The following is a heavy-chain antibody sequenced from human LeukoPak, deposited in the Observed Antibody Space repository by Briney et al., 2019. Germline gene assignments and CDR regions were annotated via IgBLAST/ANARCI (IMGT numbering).Heavy chain of an antibody. Sequence: GRSLRLSCAASGFTFSSYAMHWVRQAPGKGLEWVAVISYDGSNKYYADSVKGRFTISRDNSENTLYLQMNSLRAEDTAVYYCARGRLWYSSGWPIFDYWGQGTLVTVSS. J-gene: IGHJ4*02. D-gene: IGHD6-19*01. CDR1: GFTFSSYA. V-gene: IGHV3-30*04. CDR2: ISYDGSNK. CDR3: ARGRLWYSSGWPIFDY.